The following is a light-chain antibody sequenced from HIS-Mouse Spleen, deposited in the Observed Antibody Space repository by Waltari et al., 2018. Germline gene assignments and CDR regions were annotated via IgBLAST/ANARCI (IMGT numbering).Light chain of an antibody. CDR2: QDS. Sequence: SYELTQPPSVSVSPGQTASITCSGAKSGDKYACWYQQKPGQSPVLVIYQDSTRPSGIPERFSGSNSGNTATLTISGTQAMDEADYYCQAWDSSSLYVFGTGTKVTVL. V-gene: IGLV3-1*01. CDR1: KSGDKY. J-gene: IGLJ1*01. CDR3: QAWDSSSLYV.